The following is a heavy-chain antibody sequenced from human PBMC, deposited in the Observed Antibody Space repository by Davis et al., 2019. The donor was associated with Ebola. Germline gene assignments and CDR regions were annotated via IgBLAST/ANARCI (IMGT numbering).Heavy chain of an antibody. D-gene: IGHD5-18*01. CDR2: INPSGGST. CDR1: GYTFTSYG. Sequence: ASVKVSCKASGYTFTSYGISWVRQAPGQGLEWMGIINPSGGSTSYAQKFQGRVTMTRDTSTSTVYMELSSLRSEDTAVYYCARHLYSYDAFDIWGQGTMVTVSS. CDR3: ARHLYSYDAFDI. V-gene: IGHV1-46*01. J-gene: IGHJ3*02.